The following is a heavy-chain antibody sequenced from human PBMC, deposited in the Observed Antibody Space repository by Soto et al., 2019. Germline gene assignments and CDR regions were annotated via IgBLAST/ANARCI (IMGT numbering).Heavy chain of an antibody. J-gene: IGHJ6*03. CDR2: IIPILGIA. CDR3: ARDIARTQQPGYYYYYMDV. D-gene: IGHD6-13*01. V-gene: IGHV1-69*04. Sequence: GASVKVSCKASGGTFSSYTISWVRQAPGQGLEWMGRIIPILGIANYAQKFQGRVTITADKSTSTAYMELSSLRSEDTAVYYCARDIARTQQPGYYYYYMDVWGKGTTVTVS. CDR1: GGTFSSYT.